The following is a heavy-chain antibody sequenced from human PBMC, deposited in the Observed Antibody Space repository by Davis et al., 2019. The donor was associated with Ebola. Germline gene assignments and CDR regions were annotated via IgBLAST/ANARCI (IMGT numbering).Heavy chain of an antibody. CDR2: ISSSSSYI. CDR1: GFTFSSYS. Sequence: GGSLRLSCAASGFTFSSYSMNWVRQAPGKGLEWVSSISSSSSYIYYADSVKGRFTIPRDNAKNSLYLQMNSLRAEDTAVYYCARGGYEYYYGSGSYYGGRNYGMDVWGQGTTVTVSS. CDR3: ARGGYEYYYGSGSYYGGRNYGMDV. J-gene: IGHJ6*02. D-gene: IGHD3-10*01. V-gene: IGHV3-21*01.